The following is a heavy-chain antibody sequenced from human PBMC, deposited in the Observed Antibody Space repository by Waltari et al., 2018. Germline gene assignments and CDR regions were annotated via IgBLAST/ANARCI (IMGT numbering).Heavy chain of an antibody. CDR1: GFGFSNSS. D-gene: IGHD6-13*01. J-gene: IGHJ4*02. Sequence: EVQLLESGGILVQPGGSLRLSCAASGFGFSNSSMPWVRQAPGKGLEWVSSISFVGGNTYYADSLKGRFTISRDNSKNTLYLQMNSLTVADTAVYYCAKEITAADAPYFFDYWGRGTLVTVSS. CDR2: ISFVGGNT. CDR3: AKEITAADAPYFFDY. V-gene: IGHV3-23*01.